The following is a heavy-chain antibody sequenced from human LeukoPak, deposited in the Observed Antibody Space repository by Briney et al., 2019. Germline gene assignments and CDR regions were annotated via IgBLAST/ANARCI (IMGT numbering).Heavy chain of an antibody. V-gene: IGHV1-69*04. D-gene: IGHD5-12*01. CDR2: IIPILGIA. CDR3: ARSSRDGYNYGY. Sequence: SVKVSCKASGGTFSSYAISWVRQAPGQGLEWMGRIIPILGIANYAQKFQGRVTIAADKSTSTAYMELSSLRSEDTAVYYCARSSRDGYNYGYWGQGTLVTVSS. J-gene: IGHJ4*02. CDR1: GGTFSSYA.